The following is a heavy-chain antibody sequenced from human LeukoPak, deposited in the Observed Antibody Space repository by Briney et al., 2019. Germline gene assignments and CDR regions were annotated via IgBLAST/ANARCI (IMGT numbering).Heavy chain of an antibody. Sequence: ASVKVSCKASGYTFTSYGISWVRQAPGQGLEWMGWISAYNGNTNYAQKLQGRVTMTTDTSTSTAYMELRSLRSDDTAVYYCARDLRGYDFWSGPYTPFDYWGQGTLVTVSS. V-gene: IGHV1-18*01. J-gene: IGHJ4*02. CDR2: ISAYNGNT. CDR1: GYTFTSYG. CDR3: ARDLRGYDFWSGPYTPFDY. D-gene: IGHD3-3*01.